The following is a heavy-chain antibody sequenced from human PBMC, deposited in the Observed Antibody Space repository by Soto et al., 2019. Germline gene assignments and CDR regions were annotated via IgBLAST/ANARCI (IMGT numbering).Heavy chain of an antibody. J-gene: IGHJ4*02. D-gene: IGHD3-22*01. CDR1: GGTFSSYA. Sequence: QVQLVQSGADVKKPWSSVKVSCKASGGTFSSYAISWVRQAPGQGLEWVGGIIPRFGTANYAQKFQGRVTSTADESTSTAYMELSSLRSEDTAMYYCAKVKYDSSGYYRNFDYWGQGTLVTVSS. CDR2: IIPRFGTA. CDR3: AKVKYDSSGYYRNFDY. V-gene: IGHV1-69*01.